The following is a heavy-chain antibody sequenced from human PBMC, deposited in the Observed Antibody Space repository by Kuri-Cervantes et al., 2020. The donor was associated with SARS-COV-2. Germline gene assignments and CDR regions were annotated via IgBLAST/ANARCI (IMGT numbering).Heavy chain of an antibody. V-gene: IGHV4-30-4*01. CDR2: IYYSGST. Sequence: LRLSCTVSGGSISSGDYYWSWIRQPPGKGLEWIGYIYYSGSTNYNPSLKSRVTISVDTSKNQFSLKLSSVTAADTAVYYCARRKLGGAFDIWGQGTMVTVSS. D-gene: IGHD1-14*01. CDR3: ARRKLGGAFDI. CDR1: GGSISSGDYY. J-gene: IGHJ3*02.